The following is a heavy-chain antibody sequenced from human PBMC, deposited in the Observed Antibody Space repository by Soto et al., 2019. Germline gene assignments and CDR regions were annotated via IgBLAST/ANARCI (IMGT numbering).Heavy chain of an antibody. CDR3: ARARLRAVYAFEI. J-gene: IGHJ3*02. CDR1: GGSVSSGAYY. V-gene: IGHV4-31*03. CDR2: IYYSGST. D-gene: IGHD5-12*01. Sequence: PSETLSLTCTVSGGSVSSGAYYWTWIRQRPGKGLEWIGYIYYSGSTYYSPSLKSRLSISLDTSKNQFSLRLSSVTAADTAMYYCARARLRAVYAFEIWGQGTMVTVSS.